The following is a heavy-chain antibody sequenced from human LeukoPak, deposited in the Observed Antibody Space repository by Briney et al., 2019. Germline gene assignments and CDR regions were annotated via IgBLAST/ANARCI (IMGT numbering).Heavy chain of an antibody. D-gene: IGHD3-16*01. CDR3: ARLRHTSRLLYYYYMDV. CDR2: IKQDGTQE. Sequence: GGSLRLSCAASGFSFSNYYMRWVRQTPGKGLEWVANIKQDGTQEYYVDSVKGRFTVSRDNAKNSLYLQMNSLRAEDTAVYYCARLRHTSRLLYYYYMDVWGKGTTVTISS. J-gene: IGHJ6*03. CDR1: GFSFSNYY. V-gene: IGHV3-7*01.